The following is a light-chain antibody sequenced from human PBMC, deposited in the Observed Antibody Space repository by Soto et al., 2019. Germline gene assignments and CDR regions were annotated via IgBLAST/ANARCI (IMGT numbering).Light chain of an antibody. CDR1: QSISTF. V-gene: IGKV1-39*01. CDR2: GAS. J-gene: IGKJ5*01. Sequence: DIQMTQSPSSLSASVGNRVTITCRASQSISTFVNWYQKKPGKAPNLLIYGASRLQSGVPSRFSGSGGGTDFTLSISSVQPEDFATYFCQQSYMDPITFGQGTRLEIK. CDR3: QQSYMDPIT.